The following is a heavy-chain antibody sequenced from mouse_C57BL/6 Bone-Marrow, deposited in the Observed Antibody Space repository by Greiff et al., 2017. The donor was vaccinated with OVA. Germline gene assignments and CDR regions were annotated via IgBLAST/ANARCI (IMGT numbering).Heavy chain of an antibody. CDR3: ARKYYYGSSPSYWYFDV. Sequence: QVQLKESGAELVRPGASVKLSCKASGYTFTDYYINWVKQRPGQGLEWIARIYPGSGNTYYNEKFKGKATLTAEKSSSTAYMQLSSLTSEDSAVYFCARKYYYGSSPSYWYFDVWGTGTTVTVSS. J-gene: IGHJ1*03. CDR2: IYPGSGNT. D-gene: IGHD1-1*01. CDR1: GYTFTDYY. V-gene: IGHV1-76*01.